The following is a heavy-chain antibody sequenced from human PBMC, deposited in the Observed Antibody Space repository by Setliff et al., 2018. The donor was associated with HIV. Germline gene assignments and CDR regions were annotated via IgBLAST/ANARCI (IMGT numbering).Heavy chain of an antibody. D-gene: IGHD3-16*01. CDR1: GFTFTEYY. J-gene: IGHJ6*03. CDR2: INPKSGGT. Sequence: ASVKVSCKASGFTFTEYYIHWVRQAPGQGLEWMGWINPKSGGTNSALKFQGRVTMTRDTSISTAYMELSRLRSDDTAVYYCARDGGGPGDYYYYYMDVWAKGTTVTVS. V-gene: IGHV1-2*02. CDR3: ARDGGGPGDYYYYYMDV.